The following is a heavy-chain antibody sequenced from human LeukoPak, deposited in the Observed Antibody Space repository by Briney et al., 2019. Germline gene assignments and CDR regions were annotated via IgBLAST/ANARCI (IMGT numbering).Heavy chain of an antibody. D-gene: IGHD3-10*01. CDR1: GFSFDDYG. V-gene: IGHV3-48*02. Sequence: SGGSLRLSCAASGFSFDDYGLTWVRQAPGKGLEWVSYISSSGTTVYYADSVKGRFTISRDNAKHSLYLQMNSLRDEDTAVYYCVMVRGVSFDYWGQGALVTVSS. CDR3: VMVRGVSFDY. J-gene: IGHJ4*02. CDR2: ISSSGTTV.